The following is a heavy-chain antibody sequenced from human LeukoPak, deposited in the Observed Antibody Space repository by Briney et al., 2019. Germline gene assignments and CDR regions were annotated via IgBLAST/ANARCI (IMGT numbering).Heavy chain of an antibody. D-gene: IGHD6-19*01. V-gene: IGHV3-48*01. Sequence: HPGGSLRLSCAASGFTFSSYSMNWVRQAPGKGLEWVSYISSSSSTIYYADSVKGRFTISRDNAKNSLYLQVNSLRAEDTAVYYCARDQITGYSSLDYYYYYGMDVWGQGTTVTVSS. CDR2: ISSSSSTI. CDR3: ARDQITGYSSLDYYYYYGMDV. J-gene: IGHJ6*02. CDR1: GFTFSSYS.